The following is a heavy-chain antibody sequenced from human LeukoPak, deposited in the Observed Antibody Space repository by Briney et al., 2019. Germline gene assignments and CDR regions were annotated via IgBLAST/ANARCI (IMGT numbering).Heavy chain of an antibody. J-gene: IGHJ6*04. CDR2: ISSSSSYI. D-gene: IGHD6-6*01. V-gene: IGHV3-21*01. CDR1: GFTFSSYS. CDR3: ARGPYSSSSVGMDV. Sequence: PGGSLRLSCAASGFTFSSYSMNWVRQAPGKGLEWVSSISSSSSYIYYADSVKGRFTISRDNSKNTLYLQMNSLRAEDTAVYYCARGPYSSSSVGMDVWAKGPRSPSPQ.